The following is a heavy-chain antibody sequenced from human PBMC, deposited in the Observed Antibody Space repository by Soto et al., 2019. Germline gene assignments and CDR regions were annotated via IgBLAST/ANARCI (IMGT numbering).Heavy chain of an antibody. V-gene: IGHV1-18*04. CDR1: CYSFATYG. CDR2: ISAHNGDT. D-gene: IGHD2-2*01. J-gene: IGHJ5*02. Sequence: SVEVSFRASCYSFATYGFSWVRQAPGQGLECVGWISAHNGDTHYSQKFQGRVTLTTDTSTNTAYMELSSLRSEDTAVYFCARARPVHVSCSSTSCSKGGWFDPWGQGTLVTVSS. CDR3: ARARPVHVSCSSTSCSKGGWFDP.